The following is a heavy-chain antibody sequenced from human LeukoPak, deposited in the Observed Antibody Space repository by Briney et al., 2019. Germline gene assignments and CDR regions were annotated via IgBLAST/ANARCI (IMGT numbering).Heavy chain of an antibody. Sequence: SETLSLTCAVYGESFSGYYWSWIRQPPGKGLEWMGEVNQSGSTNYNPSLKRRVTISVDTSKNQFSLKLSSVTAADTAVYYCARPGWFGELYKGYYFDYWGQGTLVTVSS. D-gene: IGHD3-10*01. J-gene: IGHJ4*02. V-gene: IGHV4-34*01. CDR3: ARPGWFGELYKGYYFDY. CDR1: GESFSGYY. CDR2: VNQSGST.